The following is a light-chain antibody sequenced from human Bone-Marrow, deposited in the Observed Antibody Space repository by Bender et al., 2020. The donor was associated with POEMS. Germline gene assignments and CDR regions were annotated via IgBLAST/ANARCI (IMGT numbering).Light chain of an antibody. J-gene: IGLJ2*01. CDR1: SSDIAIYDF. CDR2: NVI. Sequence: QSVLTQPASVSGSPGQSITISCTGTSSDIAIYDFVSWYQQLPGKAPTLLIFNVINRPSGVSHRFSGSKSGNTASLTISGLQAEDEADYFCSSYTTGSTLVIFGGGTKLTVL. CDR3: SSYTTGSTLVI. V-gene: IGLV2-14*03.